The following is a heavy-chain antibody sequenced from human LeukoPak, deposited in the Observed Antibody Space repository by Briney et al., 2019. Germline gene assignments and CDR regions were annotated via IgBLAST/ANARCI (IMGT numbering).Heavy chain of an antibody. CDR2: ISAYNGNT. V-gene: IGHV1-18*01. D-gene: IGHD3-9*01. CDR3: AKDGGEYYDILTGYYPRLYYMDV. CDR1: GYTFTSYG. J-gene: IGHJ6*03. Sequence: GASVKVSCKASGYTFTSYGISWVRQAPGQGLEWMGWISAYNGNTNYAQKLQGRVTMTTDTSTSTAYMELRSLRAEDTAVYYCAKDGGEYYDILTGYYPRLYYMDVWGKGTTVTISS.